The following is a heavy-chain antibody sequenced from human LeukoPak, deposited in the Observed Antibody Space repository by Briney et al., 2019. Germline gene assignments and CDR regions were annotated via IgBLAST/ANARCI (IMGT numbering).Heavy chain of an antibody. CDR3: ARPGTAVRNYYFDY. Sequence: PSETLSLTCGVSGGSISTSYWWSWVRQPPGKGLEWIGEIYHSGSTNYNPSLKSRVTISVDTSKNQFSLKLSSVTAADTAVYYCARPGTAVRNYYFDYWGQGTLVTVSS. CDR2: IYHSGST. J-gene: IGHJ4*02. D-gene: IGHD1/OR15-1a*01. V-gene: IGHV4-4*02. CDR1: GGSISTSYW.